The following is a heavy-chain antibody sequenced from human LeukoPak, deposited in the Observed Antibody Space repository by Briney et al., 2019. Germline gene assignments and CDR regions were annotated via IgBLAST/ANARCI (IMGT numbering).Heavy chain of an antibody. Sequence: GGSLRLSCAASGFTFSSYAMYWVRQAPGKGLEWVSAIGGSGGSTYYADSVKGRLTISRDNSKNTLYLQMNSLRAEGTAVYYCAKAGIGGSSLYYFDYWGQGTLVTVSS. V-gene: IGHV3-23*01. J-gene: IGHJ4*02. D-gene: IGHD6-6*01. CDR2: IGGSGGST. CDR3: AKAGIGGSSLYYFDY. CDR1: GFTFSSYA.